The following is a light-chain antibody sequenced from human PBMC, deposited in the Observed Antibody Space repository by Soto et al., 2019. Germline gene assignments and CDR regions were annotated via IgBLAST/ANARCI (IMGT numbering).Light chain of an antibody. Sequence: EIVLTQSPATLSLSPGERATLSCRASQSVSSYLAWYQQKPGQAPRLLIYDASNRATGIPARFSGSGSGTDFTLTISGLEPEGFAVYYCQERSNWPPWTFGQGTKVEIK. V-gene: IGKV3-11*01. CDR1: QSVSSY. J-gene: IGKJ1*01. CDR3: QERSNWPPWT. CDR2: DAS.